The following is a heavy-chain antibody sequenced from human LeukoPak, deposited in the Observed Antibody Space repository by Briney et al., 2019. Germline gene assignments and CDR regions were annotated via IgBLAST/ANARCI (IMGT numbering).Heavy chain of an antibody. D-gene: IGHD3-22*01. Sequence: GGSLRLSCAASGFTFSSYAMSWVRQAPGKGLEWVSAISGSGGSTYYADSVKGRFTISRDNSKNTLYLQMNSLRAEDAAVYYCATDYYDSSGCSVGPVFYWGQGTLVTVSS. CDR2: ISGSGGST. CDR3: ATDYYDSSGCSVGPVFY. CDR1: GFTFSSYA. J-gene: IGHJ4*02. V-gene: IGHV3-23*01.